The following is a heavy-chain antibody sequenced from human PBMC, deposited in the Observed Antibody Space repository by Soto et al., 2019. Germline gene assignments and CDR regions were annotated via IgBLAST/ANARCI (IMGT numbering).Heavy chain of an antibody. J-gene: IGHJ6*02. V-gene: IGHV1-2*02. D-gene: IGHD3-22*01. CDR1: GYTFTGYY. CDR2: INPNSGGT. CDR3: ASWEVDYYDSSGYKSYGMDV. Sequence: ASVKVSCKASGYTFTGYYMHWVRQAPGQGLEWMGWINPNSGGTNYAQKFQGRVTMTRDTSISTAYMELSRLRSDDTAVYYCASWEVDYYDSSGYKSYGMDVWGQGTMVTVSS.